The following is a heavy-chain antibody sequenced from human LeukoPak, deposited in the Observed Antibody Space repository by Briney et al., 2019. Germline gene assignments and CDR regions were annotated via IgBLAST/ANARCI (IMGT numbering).Heavy chain of an antibody. CDR2: ISSSSSYI. CDR1: GFTFSSYS. D-gene: IGHD3-3*01. V-gene: IGHV3-21*01. CDR3: ARALAPPGPRYDAYWYFDL. J-gene: IGHJ2*01. Sequence: PGGSLRLSCAASGFTFSSYSMNWVRQAPGKGLEWVSSISSSSSYIYYADSVKGRFTISRDNAKNSLYLQMNSLRAEDTAVYYCARALAPPGPRYDAYWYFDLWGRGTLVTVSS.